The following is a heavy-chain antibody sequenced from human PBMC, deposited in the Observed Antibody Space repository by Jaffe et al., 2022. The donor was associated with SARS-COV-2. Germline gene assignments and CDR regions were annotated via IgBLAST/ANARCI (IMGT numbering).Heavy chain of an antibody. Sequence: QVQLQESGPGLVKPSQTLSLTCTVSGGSISSGSYYWSWIRQPAGKGLEWIGRIYTSGSTNYNPSLKSRVTISVDTSKNQFSLKLSSVTAADTAVYYCARDSSIVHYYDSSGYRVAYYYYGMDVWGQGTTVTVSS. CDR2: IYTSGST. CDR3: ARDSSIVHYYDSSGYRVAYYYYGMDV. V-gene: IGHV4-61*02. CDR1: GGSISSGSYY. D-gene: IGHD3-22*01. J-gene: IGHJ6*02.